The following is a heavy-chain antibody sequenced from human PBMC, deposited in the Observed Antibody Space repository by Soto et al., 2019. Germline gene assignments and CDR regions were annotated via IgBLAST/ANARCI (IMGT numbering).Heavy chain of an antibody. CDR2: IYSGGST. V-gene: IGHV3-66*01. D-gene: IGHD6-19*01. CDR3: AREGSGWQYYYYGMDV. CDR1: GFSFSGYA. J-gene: IGHJ6*02. Sequence: GGSLRLSCAASGFSFSGYAMAWVRQAPGKGLEWVSVIYSGGSTYYADSVKGRFTISRDNSKNTLYLQMNSLRAEDTAVYYCAREGSGWQYYYYGMDVWGQGTTATVSS.